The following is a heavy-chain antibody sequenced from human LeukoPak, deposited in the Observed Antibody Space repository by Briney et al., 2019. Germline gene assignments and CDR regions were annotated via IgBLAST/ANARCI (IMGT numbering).Heavy chain of an antibody. D-gene: IGHD1-7*01. CDR1: GYTFTSYG. J-gene: IGHJ6*02. CDR2: ISAYNGNT. V-gene: IGHV1-18*01. Sequence: GASVKVSCKASGYTFTSYGISWVRQAPGQGLEWKGWISAYNGNTNYAQKLQGRVTMTTDTSTSTAYMELRSLRSDDTAVYYCARDELELPYGGYYYGMDVWGQGTTVTVSS. CDR3: ARDELELPYGGYYYGMDV.